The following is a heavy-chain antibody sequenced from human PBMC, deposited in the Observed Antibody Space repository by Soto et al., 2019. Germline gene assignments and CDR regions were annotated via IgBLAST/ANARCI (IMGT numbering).Heavy chain of an antibody. V-gene: IGHV4-59*01. CDR2: IYYTGST. Sequence: SETLSLTCTVSGSSISPFYWSWIRQPPGRGLEWIGYIYYTGSTKYNPSLKSRVTLSLGTSRNQLSLKLSSVTAADTAVYFCTRVGGYYGDYPNFDYWGPGTLVT. D-gene: IGHD4-17*01. CDR1: GSSISPFY. CDR3: TRVGGYYGDYPNFDY. J-gene: IGHJ4*02.